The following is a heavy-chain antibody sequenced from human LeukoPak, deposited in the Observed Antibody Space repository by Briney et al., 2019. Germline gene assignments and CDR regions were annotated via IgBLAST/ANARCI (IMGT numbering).Heavy chain of an antibody. CDR2: ISAYNGIT. D-gene: IGHD6-19*01. CDR1: GYTFTSYG. CDR3: ARVYSSGWYGRDWFDP. J-gene: IGHJ5*02. Sequence: ASVKVSCKASGYTFTSYGISWVRQAPGQGLEWMGWISAYNGITNYAQKLQGRVTMTTDTSTSTAYMELRSLRSDDTAVYYCARVYSSGWYGRDWFDPWGQGTLVTVSS. V-gene: IGHV1-18*01.